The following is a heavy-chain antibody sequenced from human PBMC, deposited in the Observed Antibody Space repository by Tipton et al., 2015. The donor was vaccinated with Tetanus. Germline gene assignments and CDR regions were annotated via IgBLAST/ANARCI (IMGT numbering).Heavy chain of an antibody. Sequence: TLSLTCAVSGGSFTDCYWGWVRQPPGRGLEWIGEINHRGTTYYNASLKSRLTMSVDTSEQHFSLNLNSVTASDTAMYYCARRRYTWNRGGFDLWGQGTMVTVSS. J-gene: IGHJ3*01. CDR1: GGSFTDCY. CDR3: ARRRYTWNRGGFDL. D-gene: IGHD1-20*01. CDR2: INHRGTT. V-gene: IGHV4-34*01.